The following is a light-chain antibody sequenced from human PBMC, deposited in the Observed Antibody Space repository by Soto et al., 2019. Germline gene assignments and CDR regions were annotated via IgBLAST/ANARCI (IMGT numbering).Light chain of an antibody. CDR1: SSDVGGYNY. Sequence: QSALTQPASVSGSPGQSITISCTGTSSDVGGYNYVSWYQQHPGKAPKLMIYDVSNRPSGFSNRFSGTKSGNTASLTISGLQAEDEADYYCSSYTSSGSYVVFGGGTKLTVL. V-gene: IGLV2-14*01. CDR2: DVS. J-gene: IGLJ2*01. CDR3: SSYTSSGSYVV.